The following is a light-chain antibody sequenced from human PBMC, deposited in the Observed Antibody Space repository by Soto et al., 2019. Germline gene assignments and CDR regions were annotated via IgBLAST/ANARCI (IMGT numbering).Light chain of an antibody. CDR2: AAS. CDR3: HHYNHWPPT. V-gene: IGKV3-15*01. Sequence: IVMTESPATLSVSPGERATLSCRASHSVGSNLAWSQQRPGQAPRLLIYAASTRATGVPARFSGSGSGTDFALTISSLQSEDFAVYYCHHYNHWPPTFGQGTKVDI. J-gene: IGKJ1*01. CDR1: HSVGSN.